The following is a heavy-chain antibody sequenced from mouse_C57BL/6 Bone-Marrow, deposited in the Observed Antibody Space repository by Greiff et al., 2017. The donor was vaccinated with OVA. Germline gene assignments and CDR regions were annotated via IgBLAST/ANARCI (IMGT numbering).Heavy chain of an antibody. Sequence: QVQLQQSGPELVKPGASVKISCKASGYSFTSYYIHWVKQRPGQGLEWIGWIYPGSGNTKYNEKFKGKATLTADTSSSTAYMQLSSLTSEDSAVYYCARTRLFWYFDVWGTGTTVTVSS. J-gene: IGHJ1*03. CDR1: GYSFTSYY. CDR3: ARTRLFWYFDV. CDR2: IYPGSGNT. V-gene: IGHV1-66*01.